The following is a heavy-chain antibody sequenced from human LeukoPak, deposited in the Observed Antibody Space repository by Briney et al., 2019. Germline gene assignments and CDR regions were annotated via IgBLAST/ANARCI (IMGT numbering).Heavy chain of an antibody. Sequence: QPGGSLRLSCAASGFTFDDYAMHWVRHAPGKGLEWVSGISWNSGSIGYADSVKGRFTISRDNAKNSLYLQMNSLRAEDTALYYCAKGPFFSSSDTCGMDVWGQGTTVTVSS. CDR2: ISWNSGSI. CDR3: AKGPFFSSSDTCGMDV. CDR1: GFTFDDYA. D-gene: IGHD6-13*01. J-gene: IGHJ6*02. V-gene: IGHV3-9*01.